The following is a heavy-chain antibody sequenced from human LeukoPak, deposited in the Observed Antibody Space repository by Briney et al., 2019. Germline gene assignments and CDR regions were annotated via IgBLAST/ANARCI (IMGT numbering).Heavy chain of an antibody. CDR1: GFTFSTFA. CDR2: IFPIGGEI. J-gene: IGHJ4*02. V-gene: IGHV3-23*01. CDR3: ARVTGYTVEDYFDS. D-gene: IGHD6-13*01. Sequence: GRSLRLSCAASGFTFSTFAIIWVRQPPGKVLEWVSSIFPIGGEIHYTDSVRGRFTISRDNSKSPLSLQMNSLRAEDTAIYYCARVTGYTVEDYFDSWGEGTLVSVCS.